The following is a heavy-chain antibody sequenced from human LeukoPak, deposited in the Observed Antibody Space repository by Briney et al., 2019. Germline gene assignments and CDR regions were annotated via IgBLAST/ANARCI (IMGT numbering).Heavy chain of an antibody. D-gene: IGHD2-2*01. V-gene: IGHV1-69*13. Sequence: GASVKVSCKASGGTFSSYAISWVRQAPGQGLEWMGGIIPIFGTANYAQKFQGRVTITADESTSTAYMELSSLRSEDTAVYYCAYKYQPLTNWFDPWGQGTLVTVSS. J-gene: IGHJ5*02. CDR1: GGTFSSYA. CDR2: IIPIFGTA. CDR3: AYKYQPLTNWFDP.